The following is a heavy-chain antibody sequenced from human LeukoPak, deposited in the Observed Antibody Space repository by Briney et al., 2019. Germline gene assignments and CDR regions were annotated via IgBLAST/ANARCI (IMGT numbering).Heavy chain of an antibody. CDR1: GFTFSSYG. Sequence: GGSLRLSCAASGFTFSSYGMHWVRQAPGKGLEWVAVIWYDGSNKYYADSVKGRFTISRDNSKNTLYLQMNSLRAEDTAVYYCARASGSRSLYYYYGMDVWGQGTTVTVSS. CDR3: ARASGSRSLYYYYGMDV. D-gene: IGHD1-26*01. CDR2: IWYDGSNK. V-gene: IGHV3-33*01. J-gene: IGHJ6*02.